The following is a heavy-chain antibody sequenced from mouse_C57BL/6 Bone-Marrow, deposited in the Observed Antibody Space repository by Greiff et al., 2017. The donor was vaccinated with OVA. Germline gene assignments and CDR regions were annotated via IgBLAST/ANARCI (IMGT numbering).Heavy chain of an antibody. J-gene: IGHJ2*01. Sequence: VPLQQSDAELVKPGASVKISCKVSGYTFTDHTIHWMKQRPEQGLEWIGYIYPRDGSTKYNEKFKGKATLTADKSSSTAYMQLNSLTSEDSAVYFCARNAPLIYYYGSFDYFDYWGQGTTLTVSS. V-gene: IGHV1-78*01. CDR1: GYTFTDHT. CDR3: ARNAPLIYYYGSFDYFDY. D-gene: IGHD1-1*01. CDR2: IYPRDGST.